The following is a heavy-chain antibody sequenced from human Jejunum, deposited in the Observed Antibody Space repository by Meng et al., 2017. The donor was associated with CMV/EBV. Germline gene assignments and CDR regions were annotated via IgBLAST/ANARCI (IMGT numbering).Heavy chain of an antibody. J-gene: IGHJ4*02. D-gene: IGHD6-13*01. CDR2: ISYDGSNK. V-gene: IGHV3-30-3*01. CDR1: FTFSSYA. Sequence: FTFSSYAMHWVRQAPGKGLEWVAVISYDGSNKYYADSVKGRFTISRDNSKNTLYLQMNSLRPEDTAVYYCAIEREQQLVLFYFDYWGQGTLVTVSS. CDR3: AIEREQQLVLFYFDY.